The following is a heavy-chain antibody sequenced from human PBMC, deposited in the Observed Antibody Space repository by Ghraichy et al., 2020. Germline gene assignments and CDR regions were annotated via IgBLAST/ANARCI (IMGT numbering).Heavy chain of an antibody. D-gene: IGHD1-1*01. CDR3: AREENDGSLGY. CDR1: GFTFRNYE. V-gene: IGHV3-48*03. Sequence: GGSLRLSCAASGFTFRNYEMNWVRQSPGKGLEWISYISEGGGSTIYYADSVQGRFTISRDNGNNSLFLQMNSLRVEDSAVYYCAREENDGSLGYWGQGTLVTVSS. CDR2: ISEGGGSTI. J-gene: IGHJ4*02.